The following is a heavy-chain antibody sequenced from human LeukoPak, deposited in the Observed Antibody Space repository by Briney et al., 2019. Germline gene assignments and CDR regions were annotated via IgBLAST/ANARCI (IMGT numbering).Heavy chain of an antibody. CDR2: ISRGSTTI. J-gene: IGHJ4*02. Sequence: GGSLRLSCAASGFTFSSYSMNWVRQAPGKGLGWISSISRGSTTIYYADSVKGRFTISRDNAKNSLYLEMNNLRAEDTAVYYCARDSYSSSRNDYWGQGTLVTVSS. CDR1: GFTFSSYS. D-gene: IGHD6-13*01. CDR3: ARDSYSSSRNDY. V-gene: IGHV3-48*01.